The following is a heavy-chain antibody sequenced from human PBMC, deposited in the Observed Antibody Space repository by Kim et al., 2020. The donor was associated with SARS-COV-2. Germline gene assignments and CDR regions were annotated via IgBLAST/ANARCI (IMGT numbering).Heavy chain of an antibody. D-gene: IGHD5-12*01. CDR2: ISFSGGST. V-gene: IGHV3-23*01. Sequence: GGSLRLSCAASGFTFSSYAMSWVRQVPGKGLEWVSAISFSGGSTYYADSVKGRFTISRDNSKNTLYLQMNSLRAEDTAVYYCAKDLGDGYNSDAFDIWGQGTMVTVSS. CDR3: AKDLGDGYNSDAFDI. J-gene: IGHJ3*02. CDR1: GFTFSSYA.